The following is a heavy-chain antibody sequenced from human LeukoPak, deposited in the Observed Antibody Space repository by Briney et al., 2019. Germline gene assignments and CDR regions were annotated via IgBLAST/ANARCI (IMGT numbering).Heavy chain of an antibody. D-gene: IGHD1-26*01. V-gene: IGHV1-2*06. CDR3: ARFLSGSHDAFDI. Sequence: ASVKVSCKASGYTFTSYYMHWVRQAPGQGLEWMGRINPNSGGTDYAQNFQGRVTMTRDTSISTAYMELSSLRSDDTAVYYCARFLSGSHDAFDIWGQGTMVTVSS. CDR1: GYTFTSYY. J-gene: IGHJ3*02. CDR2: INPNSGGT.